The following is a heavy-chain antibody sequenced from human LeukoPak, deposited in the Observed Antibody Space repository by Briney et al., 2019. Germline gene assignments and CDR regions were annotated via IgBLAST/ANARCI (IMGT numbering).Heavy chain of an antibody. CDR1: GFTFSGYS. CDR3: ARDFGHSSSSPGSYYYYYMDV. Sequence: GGSLRLSCAASGFTFSGYSMNWVRQAPGKGLEWVSYISSGSSTIYYADSVKGRFTISRDNAKNSLYLQMNSLRAEDTAVYYCARDFGHSSSSPGSYYYYYMDVWGKGTTVTVSS. CDR2: ISSGSSTI. V-gene: IGHV3-48*04. D-gene: IGHD6-6*01. J-gene: IGHJ6*03.